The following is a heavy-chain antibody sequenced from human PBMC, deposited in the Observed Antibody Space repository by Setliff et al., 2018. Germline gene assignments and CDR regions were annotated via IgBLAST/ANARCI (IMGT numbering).Heavy chain of an antibody. CDR2: IRYDGSYK. Sequence: GESLKISCVASGFAFSTYGMHWVRQAPGKGLEWVAFIRYDGSYKQYEDSVKGRFTISRDNSENTLDLQMNSLRVEDTALYYCARPGLPLRYYYGMDVWGQGTTVTVSS. J-gene: IGHJ6*02. CDR1: GFAFSTYG. V-gene: IGHV3-30*02. CDR3: ARPGLPLRYYYGMDV.